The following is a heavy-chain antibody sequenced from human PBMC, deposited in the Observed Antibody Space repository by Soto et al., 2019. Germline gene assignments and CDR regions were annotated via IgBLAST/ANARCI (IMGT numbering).Heavy chain of an antibody. V-gene: IGHV4-59*08. CDR3: ARHLTYCSAGSCYSDFPYYGMDV. CDR2: IYYSGST. D-gene: IGHD2-15*01. CDR1: GGSISNYY. Sequence: PSETLSLTCTVSGGSISNYYWTWIRRPPGKGLEWIGYIYYSGSTNYNPSLKSRVTISVDTSKNQFSLKLSSVTAADTAVYYCARHLTYCSAGSCYSDFPYYGMDVWGQGTTVTVSS. J-gene: IGHJ6*02.